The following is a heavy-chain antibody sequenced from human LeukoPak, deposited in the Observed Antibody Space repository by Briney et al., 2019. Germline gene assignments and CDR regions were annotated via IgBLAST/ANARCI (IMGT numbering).Heavy chain of an antibody. Sequence: SVKVSCKASGGTFSSYAISWVRQAPGQGLEWMGGIIPILGTANYAQKFQGRVTITTDESTSTAYMELSSLRSEDTAVYYCARGGRGWLGPYYFDYWGQGTLVTVSS. CDR2: IIPILGTA. CDR3: ARGGRGWLGPYYFDY. V-gene: IGHV1-69*05. D-gene: IGHD6-19*01. CDR1: GGTFSSYA. J-gene: IGHJ4*02.